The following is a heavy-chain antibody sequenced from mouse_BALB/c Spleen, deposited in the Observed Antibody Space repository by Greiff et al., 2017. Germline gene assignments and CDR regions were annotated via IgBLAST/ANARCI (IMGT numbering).Heavy chain of an antibody. Sequence: DVMLVESGGGLVQPGGSLRLSCATSGFTFTDYYMSWVRQPPGKALEWLGFIRNKANGYTTEYSASVKGRFTISRDNSQSILYLQMNTLRAEDSATYYCARDRTGDAYWGQGTLVTVSA. CDR3: ARDRTGDAY. V-gene: IGHV7-3*02. J-gene: IGHJ3*01. D-gene: IGHD4-1*01. CDR1: GFTFTDYY. CDR2: IRNKANGYTT.